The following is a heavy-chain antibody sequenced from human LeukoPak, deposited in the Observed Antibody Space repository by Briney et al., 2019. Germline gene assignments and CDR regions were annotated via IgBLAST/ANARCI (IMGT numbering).Heavy chain of an antibody. CDR2: INENGSVG. D-gene: IGHD2-21*01. CDR1: GFTFTKHW. CDR3: ARDEKDGPLWY. V-gene: IGHV3-7*01. Sequence: PGGSLRLSCAASGFTFTKHWMSWVRQSPERGLEWVANINENGSVGKYVDSVKGRFTISRDNARNSLYLQMNSLTAEDTAVYFCARDEKDGPLWYWGQGIVVTVSS. J-gene: IGHJ4*02.